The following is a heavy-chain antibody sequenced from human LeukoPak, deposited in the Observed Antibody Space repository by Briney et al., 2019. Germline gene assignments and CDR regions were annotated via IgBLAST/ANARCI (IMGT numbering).Heavy chain of an antibody. CDR1: GFAPSNDW. D-gene: IGHD6-19*01. J-gene: IGHJ4*02. CDR3: ASFGQQWLESY. Sequence: GGSLRLSCASSGFAPSNDWMHWVRQAPGKGLEWVSRISTDGSMTGYTDSVKGRFTIHRDNAKRILYLEMNNLRVEDTAVYYCASFGQQWLESYWGQGTLVTVSS. V-gene: IGHV3-74*01. CDR2: ISTDGSMT.